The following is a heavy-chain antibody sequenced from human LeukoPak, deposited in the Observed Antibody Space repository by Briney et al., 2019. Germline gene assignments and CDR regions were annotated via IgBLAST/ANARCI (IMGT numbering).Heavy chain of an antibody. D-gene: IGHD6-13*01. Sequence: SETLSLTCTVSGGSISSSIYSWGWIRQPPGKRLEWIGRTYYSGITYYSPSLKSRVTISADTSKNQFSLKLSSVTAADTAVYFCATFSTNWYSDYWGQGTLVTVSS. J-gene: IGHJ4*02. CDR1: GGSISSSIYS. V-gene: IGHV4-39*01. CDR3: ATFSTNWYSDY. CDR2: TYYSGIT.